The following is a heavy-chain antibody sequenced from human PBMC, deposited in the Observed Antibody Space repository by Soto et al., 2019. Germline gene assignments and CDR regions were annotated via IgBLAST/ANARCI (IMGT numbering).Heavy chain of an antibody. D-gene: IGHD3-9*01. CDR3: TTTYDILTGYYNPPYYYYMDV. J-gene: IGHJ6*03. CDR1: GFTFSNAW. CDR2: IKSKTDGGTT. Sequence: GGSLRLSCAASGFTFSNAWMSWVRQAPGKGLEWVGRIKSKTDGGTTDYAASLKGRFTISRDDSKNTLYLQMNSLKTEDTAVYYCTTTYDILTGYYNPPYYYYMDVWGKGTTVTVSS. V-gene: IGHV3-15*01.